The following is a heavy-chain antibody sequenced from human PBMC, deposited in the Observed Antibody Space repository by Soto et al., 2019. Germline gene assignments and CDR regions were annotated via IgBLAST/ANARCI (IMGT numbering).Heavy chain of an antibody. CDR1: GGSISSYY. J-gene: IGHJ4*02. Sequence: SETLSLTCTVSGGSISSYYWSWIRQPPGKGLEWIGYIYYSGSTNYNPSLKSRVTISVDTSKNQFSLKLSSVTAADTAVYYCASHRDKPGNSAMDYFDYWGQGTLVTVSS. V-gene: IGHV4-59*01. D-gene: IGHD2-2*01. CDR3: ASHRDKPGNSAMDYFDY. CDR2: IYYSGST.